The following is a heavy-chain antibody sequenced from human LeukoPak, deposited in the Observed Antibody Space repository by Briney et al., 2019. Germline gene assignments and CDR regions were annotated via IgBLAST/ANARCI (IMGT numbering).Heavy chain of an antibody. V-gene: IGHV3-21*01. J-gene: IGHJ4*02. Sequence: GGSLRLSCAASGFTFSSYSMNWVRQAPGKGLEWVSSISSSSSYIYYADSVKGRFTISRDNAKNSLYLQMNSLRAEDTAVYYCASQYCSGGSCYPYYFDYWGQGTLVTVSS. CDR3: ASQYCSGGSCYPYYFDY. D-gene: IGHD2-15*01. CDR1: GFTFSSYS. CDR2: ISSSSSYI.